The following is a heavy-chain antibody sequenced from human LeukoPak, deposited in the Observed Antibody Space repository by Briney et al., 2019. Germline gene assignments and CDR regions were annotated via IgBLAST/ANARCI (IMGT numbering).Heavy chain of an antibody. CDR1: GGSVSNYY. CDR3: ARPYYYFIDV. V-gene: IGHV4-59*02. J-gene: IGHJ6*03. CDR2: IYYTET. Sequence: SETLSLTCTVSGGSVSNYYWSWIRQSPGKGLEWIGYIYYTETSYNPSLKSRVTISVDKSENQFSLKLTSVTAADTAVYYCARPYYYFIDVWGRGTTVTVSS.